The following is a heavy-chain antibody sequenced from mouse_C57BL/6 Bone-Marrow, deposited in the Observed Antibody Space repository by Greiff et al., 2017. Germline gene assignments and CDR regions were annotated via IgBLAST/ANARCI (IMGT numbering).Heavy chain of an antibody. J-gene: IGHJ3*01. V-gene: IGHV1-81*01. CDR3: ARWGPLRFLFSY. Sequence: VTLMESGAELARPGASVKLSCKASGYTFTSYGISWVKQRTGQGLEWIGEIYPRSGNTYYNEKFKGKATLTADKSSSTAYMELRSLTSEYSAVYFCARWGPLRFLFSYWGQGTLVTVSA. CDR2: IYPRSGNT. CDR1: GYTFTSYG. D-gene: IGHD1-1*01.